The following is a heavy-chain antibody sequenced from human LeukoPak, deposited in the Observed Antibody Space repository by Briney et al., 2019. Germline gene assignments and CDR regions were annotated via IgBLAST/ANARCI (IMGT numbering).Heavy chain of an antibody. D-gene: IGHD1-1*01. V-gene: IGHV3-23*01. CDR2: ISGSGGST. Sequence: PGGSLRLSCAASGFTFSSYAMSWVRQAPGKGLEWVSVISGSGGSTYYRDSVKGWFTISRDNSKNTLYLQMNSLRAEDTAVYYCAKDGTTTITFDYWGQGTLVTVSS. CDR3: AKDGTTTITFDY. CDR1: GFTFSSYA. J-gene: IGHJ4*02.